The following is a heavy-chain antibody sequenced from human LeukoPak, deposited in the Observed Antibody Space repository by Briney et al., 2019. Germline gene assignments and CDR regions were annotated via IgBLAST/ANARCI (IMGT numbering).Heavy chain of an antibody. D-gene: IGHD6-19*01. CDR1: GGSISSYY. CDR3: AREGYSSGWSFGP. Sequence: PSETLSLTCTVSGGSISSYYWSWIRQPPGKGLEWIGYIYYSGSTNYNPSLKSRVTISVDTSKNQFSLKLSSVTAADTAVYYCAREGYSSGWSFGPWGQGTLVTVSS. CDR2: IYYSGST. V-gene: IGHV4-59*12. J-gene: IGHJ5*02.